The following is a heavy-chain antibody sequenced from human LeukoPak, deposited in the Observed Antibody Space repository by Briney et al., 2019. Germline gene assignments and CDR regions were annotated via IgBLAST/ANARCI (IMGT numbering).Heavy chain of an antibody. J-gene: IGHJ4*02. CDR1: GFTFSSYA. Sequence: GGSLRLSCAASGFTFSSYAMHWVRQAPGKGLEWVAVISYDGSNKYYADSVKGRFTISRDNSKNTLYLQMNSLRSEDTAVYYCARANYGSGSYYLDYWGQGTLVTVSS. V-gene: IGHV3-30*04. D-gene: IGHD3-10*01. CDR3: ARANYGSGSYYLDY. CDR2: ISYDGSNK.